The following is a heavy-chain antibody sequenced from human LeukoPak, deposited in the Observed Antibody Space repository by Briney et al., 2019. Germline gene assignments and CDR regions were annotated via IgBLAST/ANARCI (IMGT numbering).Heavy chain of an antibody. Sequence: QPGGSLRLSCAASGFTFSSYGMHWVRQAPGKGLEWVAVISYDGSNKYYADSVKGRFTISRDNSKNTLYLQMNSLRAEDTAVYYCAKDQSYGYDYYYGMDAWGQGTTVTVSS. J-gene: IGHJ6*02. CDR3: AKDQSYGYDYYYGMDA. D-gene: IGHD5-18*01. CDR2: ISYDGSNK. CDR1: GFTFSSYG. V-gene: IGHV3-30*18.